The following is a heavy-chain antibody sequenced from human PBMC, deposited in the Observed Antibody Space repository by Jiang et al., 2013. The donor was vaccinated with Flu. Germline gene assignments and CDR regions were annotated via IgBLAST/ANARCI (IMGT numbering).Heavy chain of an antibody. J-gene: IGHJ6*02. CDR3: ASMAGAKTYYYDSKDGMDV. D-gene: IGHD3-22*01. CDR2: IDPSDSYT. CDR1: GYSFTSYW. Sequence: GAEVKKPGESLRISCKGSGYSFTSYWISWVRQMPGKGLEWMGRIDPSDSYTNYSPSFQGHVTISADKSISTAYLQWSSLKASDTAMYYCASMAGAKTYYYDSKDGMDVWGQGTTVTVSS. V-gene: IGHV5-10-1*01.